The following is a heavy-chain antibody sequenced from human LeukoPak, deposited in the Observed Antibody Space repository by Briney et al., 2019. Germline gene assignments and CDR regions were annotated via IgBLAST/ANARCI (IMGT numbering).Heavy chain of an antibody. J-gene: IGHJ6*02. CDR1: GYTFTSYG. Sequence: ASVKVSCKASGYTFTSYGISWVRQAPGQGLEWMGWISAYNGNTNYAQKLQGRVTMTTDTSTSTAYMELRSLRSEDTTVYYCARVPSGYTPNANYYCYGMDVWGQGTTVTVSS. CDR3: ARVPSGYTPNANYYCYGMDV. CDR2: ISAYNGNT. V-gene: IGHV1-18*01. D-gene: IGHD5-12*01.